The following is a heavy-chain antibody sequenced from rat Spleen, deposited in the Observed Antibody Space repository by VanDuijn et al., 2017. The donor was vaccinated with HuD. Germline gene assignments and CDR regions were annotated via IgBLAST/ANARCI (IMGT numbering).Heavy chain of an antibody. Sequence: EVQLVESGGGLVQPGRSLKLSCVVSGFTVNDSYMAWVRQAPTKGLEWVAYISHDGVTTHYRDSVKGRFTISRDNAKSSLYLQMDSLRSEDTATYYCTTNNNYGDYFDYWGQGVMVTVSS. CDR2: ISHDGVTT. J-gene: IGHJ2*01. CDR1: GFTVNDSY. D-gene: IGHD1-10*01. V-gene: IGHV5-20*01. CDR3: TTNNNYGDYFDY.